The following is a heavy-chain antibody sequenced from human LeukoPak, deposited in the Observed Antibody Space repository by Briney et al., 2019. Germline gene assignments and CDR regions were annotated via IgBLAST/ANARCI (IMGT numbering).Heavy chain of an antibody. CDR3: ARTIPPPRIAVATYYFDY. Sequence: PGGSLRLSRAASGFTFSSYGMHWVRQAPGKGLEWVAVIWYDGSNKYYADSVKGRFTISRDNSKNTLYLQMNSLRAEDTAVYYCARTIPPPRIAVATYYFDYWGQGTLVTVSS. D-gene: IGHD6-19*01. J-gene: IGHJ4*02. CDR1: GFTFSSYG. CDR2: IWYDGSNK. V-gene: IGHV3-33*01.